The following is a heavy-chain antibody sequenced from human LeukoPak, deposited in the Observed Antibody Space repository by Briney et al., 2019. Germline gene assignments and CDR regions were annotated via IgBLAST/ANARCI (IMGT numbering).Heavy chain of an antibody. D-gene: IGHD3-10*01. Sequence: ASVKVSCKASGVTVSSYAMSWVRQAPGQGLEWVSRIIPVLGIANYAHKFQGRVTITADKSTSTAYMQLSSLRSEDTAVYYCARVGTYYYYAMDVWGQGTPVTVSS. CDR2: IIPVLGIA. J-gene: IGHJ6*02. CDR1: GVTVSSYA. CDR3: ARVGTYYYYAMDV. V-gene: IGHV1-69*04.